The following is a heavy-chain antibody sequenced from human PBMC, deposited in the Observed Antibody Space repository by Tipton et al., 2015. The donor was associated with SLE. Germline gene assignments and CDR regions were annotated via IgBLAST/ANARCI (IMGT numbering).Heavy chain of an antibody. V-gene: IGHV4-34*01. CDR3: GGRITMIAPFDY. CDR1: GGSFSGYY. CDR2: INHSGST. J-gene: IGHJ4*02. Sequence: LRLSCAVYGGSFSGYYWSWIRQPPGKGLEWIGEINHSGSTNYNPSLKSRFTISVDTSKNQFSLKLSSVTAADTAVYYCGGRITMIAPFDYWGQGTLVTVSS. D-gene: IGHD3-22*01.